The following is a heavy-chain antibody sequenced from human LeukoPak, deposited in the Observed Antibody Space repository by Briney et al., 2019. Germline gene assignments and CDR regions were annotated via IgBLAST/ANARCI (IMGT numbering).Heavy chain of an antibody. CDR1: GFTFSSYD. Sequence: PGGSLRLSCAASGFTFSSYDMHWGRQATGKGLEWVSAIGTSGDTYYPGSVKGRFTISRENAKNSFYLQMNSLRAGDTAVYYCARALLYYMDVWGKGTTVTISS. CDR3: ARALLYYMDV. J-gene: IGHJ6*03. D-gene: IGHD2/OR15-2a*01. V-gene: IGHV3-13*01. CDR2: IGTSGDT.